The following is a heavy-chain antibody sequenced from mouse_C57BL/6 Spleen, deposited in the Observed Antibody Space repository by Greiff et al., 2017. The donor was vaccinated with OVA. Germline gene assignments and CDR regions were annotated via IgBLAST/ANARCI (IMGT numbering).Heavy chain of an antibody. CDR1: GYTFTSYW. J-gene: IGHJ2*01. CDR3: ARSITTVAPYFDY. CDR2: INPSSGYT. V-gene: IGHV1-7*01. D-gene: IGHD1-1*01. Sequence: VQLQQSGAELAKPGASVKLSCKASGYTFTSYWMHWVKQRPGQGLEWIGYINPSSGYTKYNQKFKDKATLTADKSSSTAYMQLSSLTYEESAVYYCARSITTVAPYFDYWGQGTTLTVSS.